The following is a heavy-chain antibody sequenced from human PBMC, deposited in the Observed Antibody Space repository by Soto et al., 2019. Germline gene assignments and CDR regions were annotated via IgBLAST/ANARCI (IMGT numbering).Heavy chain of an antibody. D-gene: IGHD3-10*01. J-gene: IGHJ6*02. CDR2: ISAYNGNT. CDR3: ARGSLGTGLWFGELRRTDYYYGMDV. V-gene: IGHV1-18*04. CDR1: GYTFTSYG. Sequence: GASVKVSCKASGYTFTSYGISWVRQAPGQGLEWMGWISAYNGNTNYAQKLQGRVTMTTDTSTSTAYMELRSLRSDDTAVYYCARGSLGTGLWFGELRRTDYYYGMDVWGQGTTVTVSS.